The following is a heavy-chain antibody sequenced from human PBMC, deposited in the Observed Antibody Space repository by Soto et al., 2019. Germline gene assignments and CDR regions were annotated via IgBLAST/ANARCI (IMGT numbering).Heavy chain of an antibody. Sequence: EVQLVESGGGLVQPGGSQRLSCAASGFTFSSYWMHWVRQAPGKGLVWVSRINSDGSSTSYADSVKGRFTISRDNAKNTLYLQMNSLRAEATAVYYCARDQGYCSGGSCYVAGYWGQGTLVTVSS. J-gene: IGHJ4*02. V-gene: IGHV3-74*01. CDR2: INSDGSST. CDR1: GFTFSSYW. D-gene: IGHD2-15*01. CDR3: ARDQGYCSGGSCYVAGY.